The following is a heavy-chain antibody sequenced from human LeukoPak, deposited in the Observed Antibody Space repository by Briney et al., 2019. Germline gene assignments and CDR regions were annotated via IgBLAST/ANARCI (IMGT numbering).Heavy chain of an antibody. CDR3: AKDPERWLQLRLGFSD. V-gene: IGHV3-53*01. CDR1: GFTVSGNY. J-gene: IGHJ4*02. CDR2: IYSGGTT. D-gene: IGHD5-24*01. Sequence: PGGSLRLSCAVSGFTVSGNYMSWVRQAPGKGLEWVSLIYSGGTTYYADSVKGRFTISRDNSKNTLYLQMNSLRAEDTAVYYCAKDPERWLQLRLGFSDWGQGTLVTVSS.